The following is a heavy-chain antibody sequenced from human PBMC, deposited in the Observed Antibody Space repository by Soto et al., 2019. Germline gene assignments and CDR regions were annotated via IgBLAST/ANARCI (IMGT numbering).Heavy chain of an antibody. CDR1: GFTFSSYA. Sequence: GSLRLSCAASGFTFSSYAMHWVRQAPGKGLEWVAVISYDGSNKYYADSVKGRFTISRDNSKNTLYLQMNSLRAEDTAVYYCARDLYYYDSSGSLDYWGQGTLVTVSS. V-gene: IGHV3-30-3*01. CDR3: ARDLYYYDSSGSLDY. J-gene: IGHJ4*02. D-gene: IGHD3-22*01. CDR2: ISYDGSNK.